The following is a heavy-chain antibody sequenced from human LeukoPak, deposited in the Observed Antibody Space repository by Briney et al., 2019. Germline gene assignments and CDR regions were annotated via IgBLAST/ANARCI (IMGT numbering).Heavy chain of an antibody. Sequence: GESLKISCKGSGYSFTSYWIGWVRQMPGKGLEWMGIIYPGNSDTRYSPSFQGQVTISADKSISTAYLQWSSLKASDTAMYYCARHTKGTYYDSSGYLYYYYYYMDVWGKGTTVTVSS. V-gene: IGHV5-51*01. D-gene: IGHD3-22*01. CDR2: IYPGNSDT. CDR3: ARHTKGTYYDSSGYLYYYYYYMDV. CDR1: GYSFTSYW. J-gene: IGHJ6*03.